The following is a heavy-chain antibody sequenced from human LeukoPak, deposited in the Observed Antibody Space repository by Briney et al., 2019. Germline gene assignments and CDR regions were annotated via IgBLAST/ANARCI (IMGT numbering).Heavy chain of an antibody. Sequence: PGGSLRLSCTGSGLMFGDLGLSWFRQAPGKGLEWVSYISSSSSTIYYADSVKGRFTISRDNAKNSLYLQMNSLRAEDTAVYYCARPPIYGDPYFFDYWGQGTLVTVSS. D-gene: IGHD4-17*01. J-gene: IGHJ4*02. V-gene: IGHV3-48*01. CDR3: ARPPIYGDPYFFDY. CDR1: GLMFGDLG. CDR2: ISSSSSTI.